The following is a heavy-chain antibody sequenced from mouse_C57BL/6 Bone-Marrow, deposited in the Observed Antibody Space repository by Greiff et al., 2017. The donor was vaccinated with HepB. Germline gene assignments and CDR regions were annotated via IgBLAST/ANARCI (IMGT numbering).Heavy chain of an antibody. CDR1: GFTFSDYY. J-gene: IGHJ3*01. Sequence: DVMLVESGGGLVQPGGSLKLSCAASGFTFSDYYMYWVRQTPEKRLEWVAYISNGGGSTYYPDTVKGRFTISRDNAKNTLYLQMSRLKSEDTAMYYCASLRKEWFAYWGQGTLVTVSA. CDR3: ASLRKEWFAY. CDR2: ISNGGGST. V-gene: IGHV5-12*01.